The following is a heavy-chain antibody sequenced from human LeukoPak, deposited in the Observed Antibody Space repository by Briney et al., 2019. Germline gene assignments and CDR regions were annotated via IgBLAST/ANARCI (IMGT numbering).Heavy chain of an antibody. CDR2: INHSGST. CDR3: ARGSSSWAYYYYYYMDV. V-gene: IGHV4-34*01. CDR1: GGSFSGYY. D-gene: IGHD6-13*01. J-gene: IGHJ6*03. Sequence: PSETLSLTCAVYGGSFSGYYWSWIRQPPGKGLEWIGEINHSGSTNYNPSLKSRVTMSVGTSKNQFSLKLSSVTAADTAVYYCARGSSSWAYYYYYYMDVWGKGTTVTISS.